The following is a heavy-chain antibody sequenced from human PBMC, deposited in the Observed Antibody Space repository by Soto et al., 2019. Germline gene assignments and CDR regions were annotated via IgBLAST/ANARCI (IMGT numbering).Heavy chain of an antibody. Sequence: QAQLVQYGAEVKNPGASVNVSCKASGYDYVTYAITWVRQRPGQGLEWMGWISTLNGNTNYAQNFKGRVTMTTDTSTRIVHLELRSLRSDDTAVYYCARRVQVWLPDYYGMDVWGQGTTVTVSS. CDR1: GYDYVTYA. CDR2: ISTLNGNT. V-gene: IGHV1-18*01. J-gene: IGHJ6*01. D-gene: IGHD5-18*01. CDR3: ARRVQVWLPDYYGMDV.